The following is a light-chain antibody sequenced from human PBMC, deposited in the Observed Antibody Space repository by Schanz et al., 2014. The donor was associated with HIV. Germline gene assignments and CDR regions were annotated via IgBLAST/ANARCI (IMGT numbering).Light chain of an antibody. Sequence: QSALTQPPSASGSPGQSVNISCTGTSSDVGGHYYVSWYQQHPGKAPKLMIYDVSNRPSGVSNRFSGSKSGNTASLTISGLQADDEAHYYCNSYTSTATVIFGVGTKVTVL. CDR1: SSDVGGHYY. V-gene: IGLV2-14*01. J-gene: IGLJ1*01. CDR3: NSYTSTATVI. CDR2: DVS.